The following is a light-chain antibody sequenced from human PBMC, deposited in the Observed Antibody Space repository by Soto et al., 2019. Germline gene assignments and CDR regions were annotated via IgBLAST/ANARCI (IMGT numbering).Light chain of an antibody. V-gene: IGKV3-11*01. J-gene: IGKJ2*01. CDR1: QSVSSY. CDR2: DAS. CDR3: QQRSNWPPNT. Sequence: EIVLTQSPATLSLSPGERATLSCRASQSVSSYLAWYQQKPGQAPRLLIYDASNRATGIPARFSGSGSGTDFPPTISSLEPEDFAVYYCQQRSNWPPNTFGQGTKLEIK.